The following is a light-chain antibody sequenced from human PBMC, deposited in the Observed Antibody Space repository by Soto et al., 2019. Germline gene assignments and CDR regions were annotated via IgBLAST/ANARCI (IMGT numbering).Light chain of an antibody. CDR3: SSYTSDSTYL. CDR2: DVS. Sequence: QSALTQPASVSGSLGQSITISCTGTSSDVGAYNSVSWYQQHPHKAPRLMIYDVSSRPSGVSDRFSGSKSGNTASLTISGLHTEDEADYYCSSYTSDSTYLFGTGTKVTVL. CDR1: SSDVGAYNS. V-gene: IGLV2-14*03. J-gene: IGLJ1*01.